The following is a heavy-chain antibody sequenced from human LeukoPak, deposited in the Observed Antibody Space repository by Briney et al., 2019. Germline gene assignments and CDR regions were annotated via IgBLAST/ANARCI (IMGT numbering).Heavy chain of an antibody. Sequence: GGSLRLSCTASGFTFSIYWMHWVRQAPGKGLEWVSGISGSGGSTYNADSVKGRFTISRDNSKNTVYMQMNSLRAEDTAVYYCAKDRGLVGATPSNFDYWGQGTLVTVSS. D-gene: IGHD1-26*01. CDR2: ISGSGGST. CDR3: AKDRGLVGATPSNFDY. V-gene: IGHV3-23*01. J-gene: IGHJ4*02. CDR1: GFTFSIYW.